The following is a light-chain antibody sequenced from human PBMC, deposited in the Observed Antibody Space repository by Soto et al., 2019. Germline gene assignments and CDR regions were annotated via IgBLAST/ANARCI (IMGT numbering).Light chain of an antibody. J-gene: IGLJ1*01. Sequence: QSALAQPASVSGSPGQSITISYTGTSSDVGAYNFVSWYQQHPGKAPKVMIYDVTNRPSGVSDRFSGSKSGNTASLTISGLQAEDEADYYCGSYTSSSSRVFGTGTKLTVL. CDR3: GSYTSSSSRV. CDR2: DVT. V-gene: IGLV2-14*01. CDR1: SSDVGAYNF.